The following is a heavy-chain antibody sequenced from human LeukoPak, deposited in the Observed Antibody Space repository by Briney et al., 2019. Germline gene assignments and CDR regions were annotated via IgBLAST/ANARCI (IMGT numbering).Heavy chain of an antibody. V-gene: IGHV3-74*01. J-gene: IGHJ4*02. CDR2: ISSDGSTT. Sequence: QPGGSLRLSCAASGFTFSSYWMHWVRQAPGKGLVWVSRISSDGSTTGYADSVKGRFTISRDNAKNTLYLQMSSLRAEDTAVYYCARRGGSYNDYWGQGTLVTVSS. D-gene: IGHD1-26*01. CDR1: GFTFSSYW. CDR3: ARRGGSYNDY.